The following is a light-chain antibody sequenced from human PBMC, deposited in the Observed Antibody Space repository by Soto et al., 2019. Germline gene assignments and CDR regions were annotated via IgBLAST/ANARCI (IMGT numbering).Light chain of an antibody. V-gene: IGLV1-44*01. Sequence: QSALTQPPSASGTPGQRVTISCSGSSSNVGGNPVNWYQHVPTTAPKLLIYTNTQRPSGVPDRFSGSKSGTSASLAISGLQSEDEADYYCAIWDDSLNGPVFGTGTKVTVL. J-gene: IGLJ1*01. CDR1: SSNVGGNP. CDR2: TNT. CDR3: AIWDDSLNGPV.